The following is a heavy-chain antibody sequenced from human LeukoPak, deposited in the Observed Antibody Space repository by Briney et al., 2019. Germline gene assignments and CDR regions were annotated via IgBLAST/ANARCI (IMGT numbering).Heavy chain of an antibody. V-gene: IGHV3-23*01. Sequence: GGSLRLSCAASGFTFSSYAMSWVRQAPGKGLEWVSAISDSGGSTNYADSVKGRFTISRDNSKNTLYLQMNSLRAEDTAVYYCAKRRSSTWCYFDYWGQGTLVSVSS. J-gene: IGHJ4*02. CDR3: AKRRSSTWCYFDY. CDR2: ISDSGGST. D-gene: IGHD6-13*01. CDR1: GFTFSSYA.